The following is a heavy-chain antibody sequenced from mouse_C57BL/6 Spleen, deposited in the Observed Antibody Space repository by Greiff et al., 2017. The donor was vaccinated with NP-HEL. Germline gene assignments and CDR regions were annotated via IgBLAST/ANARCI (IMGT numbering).Heavy chain of an antibody. CDR1: GYTFTSYW. CDR2: IHPNSGST. D-gene: IGHD5-1*01. CDR3: ARAKVPYYFDY. V-gene: IGHV1-64*01. Sequence: VQLQQPGAELVKPGASVKLSCKASGYTFTSYWMHWVKQRPGQGLEWIGMIHPNSGSTNYNEKFKSKATLTVDKSSSTAYMQLISLTSEDSAVYYWARAKVPYYFDYWGQGTTRTVSS. J-gene: IGHJ2*01.